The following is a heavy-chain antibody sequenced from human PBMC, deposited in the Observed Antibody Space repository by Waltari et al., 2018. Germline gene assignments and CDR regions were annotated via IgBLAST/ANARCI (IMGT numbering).Heavy chain of an antibody. V-gene: IGHV4-59*11. CDR1: GDSIRSHF. J-gene: IGHJ3*02. D-gene: IGHD3-22*01. CDR3: ARLPRGSVIIGAFDI. Sequence: QLQLQESGPGLVKPSETLSLRCNVSGDSIRSHFWSWIRQAPGKGLEWIGHMYFSGTKDYNSSLKSRVAISIDTSKNHFSLNLRSVTAADTAIYYCARLPRGSVIIGAFDIWGQGTQVTVSS. CDR2: MYFSGTK.